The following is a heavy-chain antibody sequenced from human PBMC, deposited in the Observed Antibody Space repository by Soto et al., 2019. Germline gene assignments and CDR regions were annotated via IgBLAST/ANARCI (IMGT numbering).Heavy chain of an antibody. D-gene: IGHD3-16*01. CDR3: ERRYGGANDY. V-gene: IGHV4-59*08. CDR1: GGTISSWY. Sequence: SETLSLTCTVSGGTISSWYWSWIRQPPGKGLEWIGYIYYSGSTNCNPSLKSRVTISVDTSKNQFSLKLSSVTAADTAVYYCERRYGGANDYWARRSLVTVSS. J-gene: IGHJ4*02. CDR2: IYYSGST.